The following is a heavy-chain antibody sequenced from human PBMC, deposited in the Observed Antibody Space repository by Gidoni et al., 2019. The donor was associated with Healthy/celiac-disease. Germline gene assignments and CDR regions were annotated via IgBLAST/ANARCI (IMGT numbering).Heavy chain of an antibody. V-gene: IGHV3-23*01. CDR2: ISGSGGST. J-gene: IGHJ4*02. CDR1: GFTFSSYA. CDR3: AKQSGYSYGQATFDY. Sequence: EVQLLESGGGLVQPGGSLRLSCAASGFTFSSYAMSWVRQAPGKGLEGVSAISGSGGSTDYADSVKGRFTISRDNSKNTLYLQMNSLRAEDTAVYYCAKQSGYSYGQATFDYWGQGTLVTVSS. D-gene: IGHD5-18*01.